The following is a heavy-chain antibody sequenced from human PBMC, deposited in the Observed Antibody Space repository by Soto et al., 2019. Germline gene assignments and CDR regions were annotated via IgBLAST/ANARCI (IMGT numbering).Heavy chain of an antibody. CDR3: ARARRTNVFMDV. Sequence: SDPLSLTCTVSGVSISSCYCSGIRQAPGKGLEWIGYIYYSGGTNYNPSLKSRVTISVDTSKNQFSLKLKSVTAADTAVYYCARARRTNVFMDVWGQGTTVTGSS. J-gene: IGHJ6*02. V-gene: IGHV4-59*12. D-gene: IGHD2-8*01. CDR1: GVSISSCY. CDR2: IYYSGGT.